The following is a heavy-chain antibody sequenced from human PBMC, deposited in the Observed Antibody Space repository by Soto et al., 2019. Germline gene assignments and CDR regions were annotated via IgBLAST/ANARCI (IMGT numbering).Heavy chain of an antibody. CDR3: TRDAAPGYFDF. Sequence: EVQLVESGGGLVQPGGSLRLSCAASGFTFRSFWMHWVRQAPGKGLMWVSRINNDGSATDYADSVRGRFTISRDNAENMVYLQMNNLRADDTAVYYCTRDAAPGYFDFWGRGTLVTVSS. CDR1: GFTFRSFW. V-gene: IGHV3-74*01. D-gene: IGHD6-25*01. CDR2: INNDGSAT. J-gene: IGHJ2*01.